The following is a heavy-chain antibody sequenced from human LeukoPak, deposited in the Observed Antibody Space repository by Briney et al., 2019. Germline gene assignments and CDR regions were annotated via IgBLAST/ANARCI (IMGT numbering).Heavy chain of an antibody. CDR3: ARHPGAAPMDYMDV. CDR2: IIPIFGTA. J-gene: IGHJ6*03. CDR1: VGTFSSYA. V-gene: IGHV1-69*13. D-gene: IGHD3-10*01. Sequence: GASVKVSCRASVGTFSSYAISWVRQAPGQGLEWMGGIIPIFGTANYAQKFQGRVTITADESTSTAYMELSSLRSEDTAVYYCARHPGAAPMDYMDVGGKGTTVTVSS.